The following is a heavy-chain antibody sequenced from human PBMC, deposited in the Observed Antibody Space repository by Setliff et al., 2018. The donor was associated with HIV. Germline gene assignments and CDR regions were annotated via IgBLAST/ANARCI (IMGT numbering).Heavy chain of an antibody. CDR1: GGSISSYY. J-gene: IGHJ4*01. Sequence: SETLSLTCTVSGGSISSYYWSWIRQPPGKGLEWIGYIYYSGSTNHNPSLKSRVTISRDTSANTAYMDLNNLRSDDTAIYFCARGALLAVFDFDHWGHGTLVTVS. CDR2: IYYSGST. D-gene: IGHD2-8*02. V-gene: IGHV4-59*01. CDR3: ARGALLAVFDFDH.